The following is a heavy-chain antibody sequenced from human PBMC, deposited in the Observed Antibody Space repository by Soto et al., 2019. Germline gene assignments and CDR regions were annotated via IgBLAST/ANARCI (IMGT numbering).Heavy chain of an antibody. J-gene: IGHJ5*02. D-gene: IGHD6-19*01. Sequence: QAQLVQSGAEVKKPGASVKVSCQASGYTFTAQDLHWVRKAPGEGLEWMGWINPTTGATRYAQKFKGRVNMTRDTSMSTAYLEVRSLRPDDTAVYYCAKGDSSWVSWFDPWGQGTLVTVSS. CDR2: INPTTGAT. V-gene: IGHV1-2*02. CDR3: AKGDSSWVSWFDP. CDR1: GYTFTAQD.